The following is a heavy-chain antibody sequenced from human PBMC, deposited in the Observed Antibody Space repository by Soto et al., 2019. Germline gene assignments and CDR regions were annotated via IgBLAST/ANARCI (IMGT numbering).Heavy chain of an antibody. CDR2: IYYSGST. CDR1: GGSISSSSYY. V-gene: IGHV4-39*01. CDR3: GAYSGCDSRGRTTVTTIDS. D-gene: IGHD4-17*01. Sequence: QLQLQESGPGLVKPSETLSLTCTVSGGSISSSSYYWGWIRQPPGKGLEWIGSIYYSGSTYYNPSLKSRVTISVDTSKNQLSLKLSSVTAADTAVYYCGAYSGCDSRGRTTVTTIDSWGQGTLVTVAS. J-gene: IGHJ4*02.